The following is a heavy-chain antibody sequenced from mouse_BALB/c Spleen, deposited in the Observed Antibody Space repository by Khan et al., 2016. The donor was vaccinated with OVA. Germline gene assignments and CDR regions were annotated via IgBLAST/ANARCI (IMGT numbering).Heavy chain of an antibody. CDR1: GYTFINYW. CDR2: INPSTGYT. D-gene: IGHD1-1*01. J-gene: IGHJ2*01. CDR3: ARRGLRWDFDY. V-gene: IGHV1-7*01. Sequence: VQLQQSGAELAKPGASVKMSCKASGYTFINYWILWVKQRPGQGLEWIGYINPSTGYTEYNQNFKDKATLTADKSSRTAYMQQSSLTSEDSAVYYCARRGLRWDFDYWGQGSTLTVSS.